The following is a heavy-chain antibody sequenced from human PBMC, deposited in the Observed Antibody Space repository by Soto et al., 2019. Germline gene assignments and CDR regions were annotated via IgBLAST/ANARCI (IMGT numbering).Heavy chain of an antibody. CDR3: AKDGGYSGYDRFGVDY. CDR2: ISYDGSNK. D-gene: IGHD5-12*01. V-gene: IGHV3-30*18. J-gene: IGHJ4*02. CDR1: GFTFSSYG. Sequence: QVQLVESGGGVVQPGRSLRLSCAASGFTFSSYGMHWVRQAPGKGLEWVAVISYDGSNKYYADSVKGQFTISRDNSKNTLYLQMNSLRAEDTAVYYCAKDGGYSGYDRFGVDYWGQGTLVTVSS.